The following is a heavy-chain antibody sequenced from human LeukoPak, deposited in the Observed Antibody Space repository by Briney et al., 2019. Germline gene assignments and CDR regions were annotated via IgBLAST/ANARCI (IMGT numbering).Heavy chain of an antibody. Sequence: SGTLSLTCTVSGGSIITNTWWTWVRQPPGKGLEWIGEIYHGGSTNYRPSLKSRVTIPVDKSKNQVSLNLTSVTAADTAVYFCAREIYGSGTYYYYNYGMDVWGKGTTVTVSA. D-gene: IGHD3-10*01. CDR2: IYHGGST. V-gene: IGHV4-4*02. J-gene: IGHJ6*04. CDR1: GGSIITNTW. CDR3: AREIYGSGTYYYYNYGMDV.